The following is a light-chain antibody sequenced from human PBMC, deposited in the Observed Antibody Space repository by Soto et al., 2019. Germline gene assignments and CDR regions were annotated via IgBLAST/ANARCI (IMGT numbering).Light chain of an antibody. CDR2: AAS. Sequence: AIQMTQSPSSLSASVRDRVTITCRASRDIGNDLGWYQQKPGKAPKHLIFAASNLQSGVPSRFSGGGSGTDFTRTISSLQADDFATYYFLQHFNFSWTFGQATKVESK. CDR3: LQHFNFSWT. V-gene: IGKV1-6*01. CDR1: RDIGND. J-gene: IGKJ1*01.